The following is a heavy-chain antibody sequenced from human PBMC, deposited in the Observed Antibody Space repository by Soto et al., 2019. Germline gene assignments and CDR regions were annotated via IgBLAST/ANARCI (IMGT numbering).Heavy chain of an antibody. V-gene: IGHV4-59*01. CDR2: IYYSGST. D-gene: IGHD3-10*01. CDR1: GGSISSYY. Sequence: KTSETLSLTCTVSGGSISSYYWSWIRQPPGKGLEWIGYIYYSGSTNYNPSLKSRVTISVDTSKNQFSLKLSSVTAADTAVYYCARVSEGENYFDYWGQGTLVTVSS. CDR3: ARVSEGENYFDY. J-gene: IGHJ4*02.